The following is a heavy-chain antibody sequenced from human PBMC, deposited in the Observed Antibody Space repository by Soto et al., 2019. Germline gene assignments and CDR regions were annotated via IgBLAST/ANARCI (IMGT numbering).Heavy chain of an antibody. J-gene: IGHJ4*02. CDR1: GFTFSSYS. CDR2: ISSSSSTI. D-gene: IGHD6-19*01. CDR3: ARPGSSGWREMYYFDY. V-gene: IGHV3-48*02. Sequence: EVQLVESGGGLVQPGGSLRLSCAASGFTFSSYSMNWVRQAPGKGLEWVSYISSSSSTIYYADSVKGRFTISRDNAKNSLYLQMNSLRDEDTAVYYCARPGSSGWREMYYFDYWGQGTLVTVSS.